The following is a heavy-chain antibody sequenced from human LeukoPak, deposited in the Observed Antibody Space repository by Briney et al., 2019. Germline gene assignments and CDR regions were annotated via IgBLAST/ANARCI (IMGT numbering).Heavy chain of an antibody. CDR2: FCTTGST. D-gene: IGHD1-14*01. J-gene: IGHJ4*02. CDR3: ATGAGDFDH. Sequence: ASETPSLTCTVSGGAISRWCWSWLRQPAGKGLEWIGRFCTTGSTNYSPSLKSRVTMSVDTSKNQFSLNLISVTAADTAVYYCATGAGDFDHWGQGILVTASS. CDR1: GGAISRWC. V-gene: IGHV4-4*07.